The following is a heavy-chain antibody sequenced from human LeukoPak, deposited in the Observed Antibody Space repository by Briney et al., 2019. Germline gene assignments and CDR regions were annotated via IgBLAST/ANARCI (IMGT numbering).Heavy chain of an antibody. CDR3: ASRPGYGVDY. CDR1: GFTFSSYS. Sequence: TGGSLRLSCAASGFTFSSYSMNWVRQAPGKGLEWVSYISSSSSTIYYADSVKGRFTISRDNAKNSLYLQMNSLRAEDTAVYYCASRPGYGVDYWGQGTLVTVSS. V-gene: IGHV3-48*04. CDR2: ISSSSSTI. J-gene: IGHJ4*02. D-gene: IGHD6-13*01.